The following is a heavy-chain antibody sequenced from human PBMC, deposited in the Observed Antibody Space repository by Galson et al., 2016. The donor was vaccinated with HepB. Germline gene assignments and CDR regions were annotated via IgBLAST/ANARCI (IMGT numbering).Heavy chain of an antibody. D-gene: IGHD2-15*01. CDR1: GGSISNSSYY. J-gene: IGHJ3*02. Sequence: SETLSLTCTVSGGSISNSSYYWGWIRQPPGKGLEWIGTIFYSGSTYYNPSLKSRVTISVDTSKNQFSLKLSSVTAADTAVYYCARTPPIVVVIAADVFDIWGQGTMVTVSS. CDR3: ARTPPIVVVIAADVFDI. V-gene: IGHV4-39*01. CDR2: IFYSGST.